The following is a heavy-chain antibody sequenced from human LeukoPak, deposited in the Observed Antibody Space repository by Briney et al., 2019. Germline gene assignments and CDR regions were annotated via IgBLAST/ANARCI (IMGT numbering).Heavy chain of an antibody. CDR2: ISHSGSA. J-gene: IGHJ4*02. CDR1: GESFSGYY. V-gene: IGHV4-34*01. CDR3: ARQGTRLWGFLDY. D-gene: IGHD6-6*01. Sequence: SETLSLTCAAYGESFSGYYWSWIRQPLGKGLEWIGEISHSGSASYNPSLKSRVTISADTSKNQFSLSLRSVTAADTAVYFCARQGTRLWGFLDYWGQGTLVAVSS.